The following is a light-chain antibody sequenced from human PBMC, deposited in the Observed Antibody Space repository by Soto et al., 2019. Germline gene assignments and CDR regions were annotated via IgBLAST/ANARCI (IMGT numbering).Light chain of an antibody. CDR2: DAS. CDR1: QSVSSY. CDR3: QQRNNWPIT. Sequence: EIVLTQSPATLSLSPGERATLSFRTSQSVSSYLAWYQQKPGQAPRLLIYDASNRATGIPVRFSGSGSGTDFTLTISSLEPEDFALYYCQQRNNWPITFGQGTKVHIK. V-gene: IGKV3-11*01. J-gene: IGKJ1*01.